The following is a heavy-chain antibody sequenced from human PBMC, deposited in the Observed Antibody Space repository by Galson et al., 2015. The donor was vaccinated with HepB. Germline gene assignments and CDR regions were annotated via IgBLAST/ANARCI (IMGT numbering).Heavy chain of an antibody. D-gene: IGHD6-25*01. CDR3: ARGGSRAAGVPL. CDR1: GGSFSGYY. J-gene: IGHJ6*02. CDR2: INPSGST. Sequence: ETLSLTCAVYGGSFSGYYWNWIRPPPGKGLEWIGEINPSGSTNYNPSLTSRVTISADTSKNQFSLKLSSVIAADTAVYYCARGGSRAAGVPLWGQGTTVTVSS. V-gene: IGHV4-34*01.